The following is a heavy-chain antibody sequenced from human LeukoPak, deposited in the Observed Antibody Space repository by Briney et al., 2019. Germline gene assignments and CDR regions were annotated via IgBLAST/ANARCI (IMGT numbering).Heavy chain of an antibody. CDR2: INHSRST. CDR1: GGSFSGYY. Sequence: SETLCLTCAVSGGSFSGYYWSWIRQPPRKGLEWIGEINHSRSTNYNPYLKSRVTISVDTSNNQCQQKLRSVTAPDTGVYYCARGDNANVVVVAVVPETNWFDHWGQGTLVTVSS. D-gene: IGHD2-15*01. V-gene: IGHV4-34*01. J-gene: IGHJ5*02. CDR3: ARGDNANVVVVAVVPETNWFDH.